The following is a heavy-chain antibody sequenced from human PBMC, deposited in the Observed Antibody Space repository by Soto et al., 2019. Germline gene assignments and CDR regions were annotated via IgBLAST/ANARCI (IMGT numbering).Heavy chain of an antibody. V-gene: IGHV3-15*07. Sequence: EVQLVDSGGGLVKPGGSLRLSCEASGFSVSKAWMNWVRQAPGKGLEWVGRIKTRDEVETTNYAAPMKGRFTISRDDSKNTLYLQMNSLKTEDTAVYYCTTGSVEGFWGQGTTVTVSS. J-gene: IGHJ6*02. CDR2: IKTRDEVETT. CDR3: TTGSVEGF. D-gene: IGHD2-15*01. CDR1: GFSVSKAW.